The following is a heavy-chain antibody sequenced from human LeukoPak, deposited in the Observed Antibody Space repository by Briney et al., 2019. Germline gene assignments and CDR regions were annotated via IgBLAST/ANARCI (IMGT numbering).Heavy chain of an antibody. CDR3: ARHYFDTSGYLYYFDY. CDR2: INHSGST. V-gene: IGHV4-34*01. D-gene: IGHD3-22*01. Sequence: SETLSLTCAVYGESFSGYYWSWIRQPPGRGLEWIGEINHSGSTNYNPSLKSRVTISVDTSKNQFSLKLSSVAAADTAVYYCARHYFDTSGYLYYFDYWGQGTLVTVSS. J-gene: IGHJ4*02. CDR1: GESFSGYY.